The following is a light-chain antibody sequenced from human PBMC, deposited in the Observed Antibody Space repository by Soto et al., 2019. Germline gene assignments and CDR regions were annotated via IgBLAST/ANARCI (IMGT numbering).Light chain of an antibody. V-gene: IGKV1-13*02. CDR2: DVS. J-gene: IGKJ5*01. CDR3: QQFNAYPIT. Sequence: AIQGTQSPSSLSASVGDRVTITCRASQDIRGALAWYQQKPWKAPKLLIYDVSTLDSGVPSRFSGSGSGTEFTLDISSLQPEDFGTYYCQQFNAYPITFGHGTRLASK. CDR1: QDIRGA.